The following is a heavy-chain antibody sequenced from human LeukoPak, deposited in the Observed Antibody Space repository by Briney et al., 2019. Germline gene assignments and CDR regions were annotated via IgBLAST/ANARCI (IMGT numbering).Heavy chain of an antibody. Sequence: ASVKVSCKASGYTLTSYGISWVRQAPGQGLEWMGWISAYNGNTNYAQKLQGRVTMTTDTSTSTAYMELRSLRSDDTAVYYCARDGLSSSWFRGFDYWGQGTLVTVSS. CDR3: ARDGLSSSWFRGFDY. D-gene: IGHD6-13*01. CDR2: ISAYNGNT. V-gene: IGHV1-18*01. CDR1: GYTLTSYG. J-gene: IGHJ4*02.